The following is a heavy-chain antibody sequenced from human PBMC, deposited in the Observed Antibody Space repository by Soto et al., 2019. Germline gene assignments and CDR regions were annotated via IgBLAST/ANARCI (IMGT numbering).Heavy chain of an antibody. CDR2: INGDESTT. V-gene: IGHV3-74*01. CDR1: GFTFSHHW. D-gene: IGHD5-18*01. CDR3: ARDRGYNYGSAFDP. Sequence: AGGSLRLSCAASGFTFSHHWMHWVRQSPGKGLVWVSRINGDESTTDYADSVQGRFAISRDNTKNTLYLQMNSLRDEDTAVYYCARDRGYNYGSAFDPWGQGILVTVSS. J-gene: IGHJ5*02.